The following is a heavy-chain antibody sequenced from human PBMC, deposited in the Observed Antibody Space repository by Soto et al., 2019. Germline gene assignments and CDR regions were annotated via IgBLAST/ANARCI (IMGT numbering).Heavy chain of an antibody. J-gene: IGHJ4*02. CDR3: ARHYDILTGYYTPLEY. V-gene: IGHV4-39*01. D-gene: IGHD3-9*01. CDR2: IYYNGGT. Sequence: SETLTLTCTVSGGSIRSTSYYWGWIRQPPWKGLEWIGTIYYNGGTYYNPSLKSRVTISVDTSKNQFFLKLSSVTAADTAVYYCARHYDILTGYYTPLEYWGQGTLVTVSS. CDR1: GGSIRSTSYY.